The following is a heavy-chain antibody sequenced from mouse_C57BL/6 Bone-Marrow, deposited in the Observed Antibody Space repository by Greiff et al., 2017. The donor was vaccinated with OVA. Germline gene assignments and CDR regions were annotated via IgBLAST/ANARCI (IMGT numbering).Heavy chain of an antibody. CDR2: IYPGGGYT. J-gene: IGHJ1*03. V-gene: IGHV1-63*01. CDR1: GYTFTNYW. D-gene: IGHD2-2*01. Sequence: QVQLQQSGAELVRPGTSVKMSCKASGYTFTNYWIGWAKQRPGHGLEWIGDIYPGGGYTNYNEKFKGKATLTADKSTSTAYMQFSSLTSEDSAIYYCARGGYDGWYFDVWGTGTTVTVSS. CDR3: ARGGYDGWYFDV.